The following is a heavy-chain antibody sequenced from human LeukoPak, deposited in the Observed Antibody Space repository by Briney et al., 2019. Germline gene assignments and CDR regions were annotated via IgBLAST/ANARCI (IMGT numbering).Heavy chain of an antibody. CDR1: GYTFTGYY. CDR3: ARVKGFREEYSGSYDY. D-gene: IGHD1-26*01. Sequence: ASVKVSCKASGYTFTGYYTHWVRQAPGQGLEWMGWINPNSGGTNYAQKFQGRVTMTRDTSISTAYMELSRLRSDDTAVYYCARVKGFREEYSGSYDYWGQGTLVTVSS. CDR2: INPNSGGT. J-gene: IGHJ4*02. V-gene: IGHV1-2*02.